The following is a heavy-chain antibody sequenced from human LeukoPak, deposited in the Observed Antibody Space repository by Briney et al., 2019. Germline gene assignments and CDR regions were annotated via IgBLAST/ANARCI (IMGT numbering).Heavy chain of an antibody. CDR2: IYTSGTT. CDR3: ARGTDSSGYYDY. D-gene: IGHD3-22*01. J-gene: IGHJ4*02. V-gene: IGHV4-4*07. CDR1: GGSISSYY. Sequence: PSETLSLTCTVSGGSISSYYWSWIRQPAGKGLEWIGRIYTSGTTHYNPSLKSRVTMSVDTSKNQFSLKLSSVTAADTAVYYCARGTDSSGYYDYWGQGTLVTVSS.